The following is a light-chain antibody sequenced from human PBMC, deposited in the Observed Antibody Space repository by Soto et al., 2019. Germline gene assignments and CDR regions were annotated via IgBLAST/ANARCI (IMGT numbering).Light chain of an antibody. J-gene: IGKJ1*01. CDR1: QGVWYAQ. V-gene: IGKV3-20*01. Sequence: EIVWTQSPGALSLSPGESATLSCRASQGVWYAQLVWNQYKPSQVPRLLIYGASTRATGIPDRFSGSGSGTDFTLTISRLEPEDFAVYYCLQYGSSPRTFGQGTTVEIK. CDR3: LQYGSSPRT. CDR2: GAS.